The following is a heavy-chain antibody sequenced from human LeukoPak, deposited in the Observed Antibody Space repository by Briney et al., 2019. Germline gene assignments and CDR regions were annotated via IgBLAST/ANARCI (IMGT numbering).Heavy chain of an antibody. V-gene: IGHV4-59*01. CDR3: ARHLWVGATIGGIDY. CDR1: GFTFSSYW. J-gene: IGHJ4*02. Sequence: GSLRLSCAASGFTFSSYWMSWVRQPPGKGLEWIGYIYYSGSTNYNPSLKSRVTISVDTSKNQFSLKLSSVTAADTAVYYCARHLWVGATIGGIDYWGQGTLVTVSS. D-gene: IGHD1-26*01. CDR2: IYYSGST.